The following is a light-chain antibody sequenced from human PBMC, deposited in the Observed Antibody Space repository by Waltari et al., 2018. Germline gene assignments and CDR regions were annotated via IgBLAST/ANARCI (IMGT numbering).Light chain of an antibody. V-gene: IGLV2-14*01. Sequence: QSALTQPASVSGSPGQSISISCTGTSSDVVGYNYVSLYQQHPGKTPKPVIFRVYNRPSGVSDRFSGSKSGNTASLTISGLQADDESDYYCSSYASTNSHVFGTGTRVTVL. CDR3: SSYASTNSHV. CDR2: RVY. J-gene: IGLJ1*01. CDR1: SSDVVGYNY.